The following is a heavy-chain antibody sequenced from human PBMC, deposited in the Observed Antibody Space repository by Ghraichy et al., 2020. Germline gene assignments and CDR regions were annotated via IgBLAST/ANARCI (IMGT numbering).Heavy chain of an antibody. CDR2: IYYSGST. Sequence: SETLSLTCTVSGGSISSYYWSWIRQSPGKGLEWIGYIYYSGSTNYNPSLKSRVTISVDTSKNQFSLNLSSVTAADTAVYYCARGKWLLHGDYYYYYMDVWGKGTTVTVSS. D-gene: IGHD3-22*01. V-gene: IGHV4-59*01. CDR1: GGSISSYY. CDR3: ARGKWLLHGDYYYYYMDV. J-gene: IGHJ6*03.